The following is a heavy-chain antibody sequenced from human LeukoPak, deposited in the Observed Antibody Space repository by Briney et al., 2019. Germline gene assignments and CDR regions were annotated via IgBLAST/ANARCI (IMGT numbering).Heavy chain of an antibody. CDR3: ARGGGLDV. Sequence: GGSLRLSCAASGFTFSSYWMNWARQAPGKGLEWVASINHNGNVNYYVDSVKGRFTISRDNAKNSLYLQMSNLRAEDTAVYFYARGGGLDVWGQGASVTVSS. V-gene: IGHV3-7*03. D-gene: IGHD3-16*01. CDR1: GFTFSSYW. J-gene: IGHJ6*02. CDR2: INHNGNVN.